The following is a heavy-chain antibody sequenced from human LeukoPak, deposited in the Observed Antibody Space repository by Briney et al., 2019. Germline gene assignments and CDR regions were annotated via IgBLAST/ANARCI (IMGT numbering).Heavy chain of an antibody. V-gene: IGHV4-61*10. CDR3: AITITRLRWNTFDI. Sequence: SETLSLTCAVSGGSISSGNYYWSWIRQPAGKGLEWIGRFYSSGSTNYNPSLKSRVTISVDTSKNQFSLKLSSVTAADTAVYYCAITITRLRWNTFDIWGQGTMVTVSS. CDR1: GGSISSGNYY. J-gene: IGHJ3*02. D-gene: IGHD4-23*01. CDR2: FYSSGST.